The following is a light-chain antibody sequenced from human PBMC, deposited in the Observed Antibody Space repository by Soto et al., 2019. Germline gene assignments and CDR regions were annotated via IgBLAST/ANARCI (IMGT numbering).Light chain of an antibody. CDR1: QAIGDH. J-gene: IGKJ4*01. Sequence: DIQMTQSPSALSASVGDTVTVTCRASQAIGDHLAWFQQQPGKVPQRLIYSVSTLHTGAPSRFIGAGSETDFTLTITNRLPEDFASYFCLQHYTYPPTFGGGT. CDR3: LQHYTYPPT. V-gene: IGKV1-17*03. CDR2: SVS.